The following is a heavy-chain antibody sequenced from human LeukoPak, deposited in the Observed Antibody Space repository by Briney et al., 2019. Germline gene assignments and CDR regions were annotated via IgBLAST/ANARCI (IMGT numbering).Heavy chain of an antibody. Sequence: PGGSLRLSCAASGFTFSSYAMSWVRQAPGKGLEWVSAISGSGGSTYYADSVKGRFTISRDNSKNTLYLQMNSLRAEDTAVYYCATREATDKNYYYYYYMDVWGKGTTVTVSS. J-gene: IGHJ6*03. CDR2: ISGSGGST. CDR1: GFTFSSYA. CDR3: ATREATDKNYYYYYYMDV. D-gene: IGHD5-24*01. V-gene: IGHV3-23*01.